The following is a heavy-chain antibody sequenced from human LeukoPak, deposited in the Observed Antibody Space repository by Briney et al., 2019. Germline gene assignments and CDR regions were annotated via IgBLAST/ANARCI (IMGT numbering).Heavy chain of an antibody. D-gene: IGHD4-17*01. CDR3: ARRGTTVTRDAFDI. CDR1: GFTFSSYS. V-gene: IGHV3-21*01. J-gene: IGHJ3*02. Sequence: GGSLRLSCAASGFTFSSYSMNWVRQAPGMGLEWVSSISSSSSYIYYADSVKGRFTISRDNAKNSLYLQMNSLRAEDTAVYYCARRGTTVTRDAFDIWGQGTLVTVSS. CDR2: ISSSSSYI.